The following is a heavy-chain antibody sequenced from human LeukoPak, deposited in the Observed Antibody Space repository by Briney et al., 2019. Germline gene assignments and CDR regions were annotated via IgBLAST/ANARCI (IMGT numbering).Heavy chain of an antibody. CDR1: GFTFSSSE. J-gene: IGHJ4*02. Sequence: GSLRLSCAASGFTFSSSEMNWVRQAPGKGLEWVSYISSSSSTIYYADSVKGRFTISRDNAKNSLYLQMNSLRDEDTAVYYCASPRRGYWGQGTLVTVSS. CDR2: ISSSSSTI. CDR3: ASPRRGY. V-gene: IGHV3-48*02. D-gene: IGHD3-10*01.